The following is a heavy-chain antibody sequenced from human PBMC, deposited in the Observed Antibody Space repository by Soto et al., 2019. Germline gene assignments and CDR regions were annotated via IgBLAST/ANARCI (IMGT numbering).Heavy chain of an antibody. CDR2: INHSGST. J-gene: IGHJ4*02. Sequence: SETLSLTCAVYGGSFSGYYWSWIRQPPGKGLEWFGEINHSGSTNYNPSLKSRVTISVDTSKIQFSLKRSSVTTADTAVYYCARCISSLWYGYWGQGTLVTVSS. CDR3: ARCISSLWYGY. V-gene: IGHV4-34*01. D-gene: IGHD6-13*01. CDR1: GGSFSGYY.